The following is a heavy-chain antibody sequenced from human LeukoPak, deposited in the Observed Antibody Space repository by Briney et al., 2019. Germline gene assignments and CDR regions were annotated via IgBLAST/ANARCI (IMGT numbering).Heavy chain of an antibody. V-gene: IGHV1-69*01. CDR2: IIPIFGTA. D-gene: IGHD4-23*01. Sequence: XGGIIPIFGTANYAQKFQGRVTITADESTSTAYMELSSLRSEDTAVYYCASLINGGNPGGFDYWGQGTLVTVSS. CDR3: ASLINGGNPGGFDY. J-gene: IGHJ4*02.